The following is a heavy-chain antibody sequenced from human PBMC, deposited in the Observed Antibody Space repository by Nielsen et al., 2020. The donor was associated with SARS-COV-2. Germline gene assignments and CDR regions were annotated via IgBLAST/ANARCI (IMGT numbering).Heavy chain of an antibody. CDR3: ARERGDFWSGYYLPSVGAFDI. J-gene: IGHJ3*02. Sequence: VRQAPGKGLEWVAVISYDGSNKYYADSVRGRLTISRDNSKDTLYLQMNSLRAEDTAVYYCARERGDFWSGYYLPSVGAFDIWGQGTMVTVSS. D-gene: IGHD3-3*01. V-gene: IGHV3-30-3*01. CDR2: ISYDGSNK.